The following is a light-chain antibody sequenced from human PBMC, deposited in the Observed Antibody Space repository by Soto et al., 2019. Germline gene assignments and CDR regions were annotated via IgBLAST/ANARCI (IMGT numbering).Light chain of an antibody. CDR2: DAS. CDR1: QSVSTN. V-gene: IGKV3-15*01. Sequence: EIVMTQSPATLSVSPGERATLSCRASQSVSTNLAWYQQEPGQAPRLLIYDASTRATGTPARFSGSGSGTEFTLTIRSLQSEDFAVYYCQQYHNWPPITCGQGTRRAIK. CDR3: QQYHNWPPIT. J-gene: IGKJ5*01.